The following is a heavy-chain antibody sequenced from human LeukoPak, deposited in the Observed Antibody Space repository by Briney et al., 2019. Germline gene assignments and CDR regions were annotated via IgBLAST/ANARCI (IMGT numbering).Heavy chain of an antibody. D-gene: IGHD3-22*01. CDR1: GYTFTSYG. Sequence: ASVKVSCKASGYTFTSYGISWVRQAPGQGLEWMGWISAYNGNTNYAQKLQGRVTMTTDTSTSTAYMELGSLRSDDTAVYYCARTHPDSSGYSYCYYYMDVWGKGTTVTVSS. V-gene: IGHV1-18*01. J-gene: IGHJ6*03. CDR3: ARTHPDSSGYSYCYYYMDV. CDR2: ISAYNGNT.